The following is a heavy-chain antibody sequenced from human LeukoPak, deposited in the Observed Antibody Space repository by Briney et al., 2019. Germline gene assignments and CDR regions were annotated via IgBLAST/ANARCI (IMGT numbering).Heavy chain of an antibody. D-gene: IGHD3-22*01. CDR2: IHDDGIVT. V-gene: IGHV3-7*01. J-gene: IGHJ4*02. CDR1: GFTFTAYA. CDR3: ARELLHYYDSSGYYFGY. Sequence: GGSLRLSCAASGFTFTAYAMSWFRQTPEKGLEWVANIHDDGIVTHYVDSVKGRFTISRDNAKNSLYLQMNSLRAEDTAVYYCARELLHYYDSSGYYFGYWGQGTLVTVSS.